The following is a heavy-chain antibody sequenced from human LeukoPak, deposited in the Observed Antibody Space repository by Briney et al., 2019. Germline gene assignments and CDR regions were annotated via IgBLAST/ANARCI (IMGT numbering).Heavy chain of an antibody. J-gene: IGHJ3*02. CDR2: ISYDGSTK. CDR1: GFISENYG. D-gene: IGHD1-26*01. Sequence: GGSLRPSCPASGFISENYGMHWVRQAPGQGLQWVAVISYDGSTKYYGDSVKGRFTISRDNSKNTLFLELNSLRAEDTAVYYCAKSVHGEPDAFDIWGQGTMVTVSS. V-gene: IGHV3-30*18. CDR3: AKSVHGEPDAFDI.